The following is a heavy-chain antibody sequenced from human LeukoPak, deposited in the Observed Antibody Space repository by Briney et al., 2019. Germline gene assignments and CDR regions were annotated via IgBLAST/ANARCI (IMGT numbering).Heavy chain of an antibody. CDR1: GFTVSSTY. J-gene: IGHJ4*02. V-gene: IGHV3-53*01. CDR3: ARYSSSFPNYFDF. Sequence: GSSLSLSCAASGFTVSSTYMSWVRQAPGQGLEWVSLIYSSGSTFYADSVQGRFTISRDNSKNTLYLQMNSLRAEDTAMYYCARYSSSFPNYFDFWGQGTLVTVSS. CDR2: IYSSGST. D-gene: IGHD2-15*01.